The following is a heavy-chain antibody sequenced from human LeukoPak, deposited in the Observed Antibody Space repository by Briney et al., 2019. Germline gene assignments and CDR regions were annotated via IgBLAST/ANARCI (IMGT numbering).Heavy chain of an antibody. CDR2: ISAGVGTT. CDR3: AKGTYGYWYYDF. Sequence: GSLRLSCAAPGFTLSDYWMSRVRQAPGKGLEWVAGISAGVGTTYSSDSVKGRFTISRDNSKNTLYLQIHSLRADDTAVYFCAKGTYGYWYYDFWGRGTQVIVSS. CDR1: GFTLSDYW. V-gene: IGHV3-23*01. J-gene: IGHJ2*01. D-gene: IGHD4-17*01.